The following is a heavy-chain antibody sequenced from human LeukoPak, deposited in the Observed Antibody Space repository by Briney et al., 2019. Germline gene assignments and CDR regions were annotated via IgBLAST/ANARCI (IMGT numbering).Heavy chain of an antibody. V-gene: IGHV4-34*01. Sequence: SETLSLTCAVYGGSFSGYYWRWIRQPPGKGLEWIGEINHSGSTNYNPSLKSRVTISVDTSKNQFSLKLSSVTAADTAVYYCARSNSKWPYYFDYWGQGTLVTVSS. D-gene: IGHD5-12*01. CDR3: ARSNSKWPYYFDY. J-gene: IGHJ4*02. CDR1: GGSFSGYY. CDR2: INHSGST.